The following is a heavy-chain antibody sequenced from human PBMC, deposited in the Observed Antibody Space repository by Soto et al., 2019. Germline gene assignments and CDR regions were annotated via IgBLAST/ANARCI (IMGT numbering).Heavy chain of an antibody. CDR2: INPKSGGT. D-gene: IGHD3-10*01. V-gene: IGHV1-2*04. J-gene: IGHJ4*02. CDR3: AREFPGGYYFDY. Sequence: GASVKVSCKASGYTSSDSHMHWVRQAPGQGLEWMGWINPKSGGTNYAQKFQGWVTMTRDTSISTAYMELSRLRSDDTAVYYCAREFPGGYYFDYWGQGTLVTVSS. CDR1: GYTSSDSH.